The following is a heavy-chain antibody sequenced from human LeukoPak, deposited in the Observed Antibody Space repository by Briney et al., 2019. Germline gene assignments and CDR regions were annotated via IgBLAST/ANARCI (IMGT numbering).Heavy chain of an antibody. D-gene: IGHD1-26*01. Sequence: GESLKISCKASGYNFPTYWIGWVRQMPGKGLEWMTIIYPGDSDTIYSPSFQGQVTISADKSISTAYLQWSSLKASDTAMYYCARHQVTDNSGTLDYWGQGTLVTVSS. V-gene: IGHV5-51*01. CDR2: IYPGDSDT. CDR1: GYNFPTYW. J-gene: IGHJ4*01. CDR3: ARHQVTDNSGTLDY.